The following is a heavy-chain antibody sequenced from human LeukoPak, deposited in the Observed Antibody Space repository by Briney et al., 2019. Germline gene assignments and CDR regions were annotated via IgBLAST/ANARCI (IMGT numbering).Heavy chain of an antibody. V-gene: IGHV1-18*01. D-gene: IGHD3-3*01. Sequence: ASVKVSCKASGYTFTSYGISWVRQAPGQGLEWMGWISAYNGNTNYAQKLQGRVTMTTDTSTSTAYMELRSLRSDDTAVYYCARSSSEYYDFWGGYRYYFDYWGQGTLVTVSS. CDR2: ISAYNGNT. CDR3: ARSSSEYYDFWGGYRYYFDY. J-gene: IGHJ4*02. CDR1: GYTFTSYG.